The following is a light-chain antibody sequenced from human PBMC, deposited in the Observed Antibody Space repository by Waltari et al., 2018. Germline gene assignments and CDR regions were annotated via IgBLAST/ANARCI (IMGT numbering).Light chain of an antibody. CDR3: NSRDSSGNHLV. CDR2: GKN. J-gene: IGLJ1*01. V-gene: IGLV3-19*01. CDR1: SLRSYY. Sequence: SSELTQYPAVSVALGQTVRITCQGDSLRSYYASWYQQKPGQAPVFVFYGKNNRPSGIPERFSGSSSGDTVTLTITGAQAEDEADYYCNSRDSSGNHLVFGPGTKVTVL.